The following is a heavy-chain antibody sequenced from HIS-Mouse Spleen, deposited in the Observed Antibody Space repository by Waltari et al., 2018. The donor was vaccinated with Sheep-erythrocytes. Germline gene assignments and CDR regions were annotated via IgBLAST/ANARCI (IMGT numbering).Heavy chain of an antibody. D-gene: IGHD1-26*01. V-gene: IGHV1-69*04. Sequence: QVQLVQSGAEVKKPGSSVKVSCKASGGPFSSYAISWVRQAPGQGLEWMGRSIPILGIANYAQKFQGRVTITADKSTSTAYMELSSLRSEDTAVYYCAQTGATTPHFDYWGQGTLVTVSS. CDR1: GGPFSSYA. J-gene: IGHJ4*02. CDR2: SIPILGIA. CDR3: AQTGATTPHFDY.